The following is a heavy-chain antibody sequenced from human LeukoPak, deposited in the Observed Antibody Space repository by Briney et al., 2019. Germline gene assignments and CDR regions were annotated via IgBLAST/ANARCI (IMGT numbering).Heavy chain of an antibody. J-gene: IGHJ4*02. CDR3: ARGGGDYNYYDSSGYPHFDY. V-gene: IGHV4-39*01. Sequence: SETLSLTCTVSGGSISSSSYYWGWIRQPPGKGLEWNGSIYYSGSTYYNPSLKSRVTISVDTSKNQFSLKLSYVTAAGTAVYYCARGGGDYNYYDSSGYPHFDYWGQGTLVTVSS. CDR1: GGSISSSSYY. D-gene: IGHD3-22*01. CDR2: IYYSGST.